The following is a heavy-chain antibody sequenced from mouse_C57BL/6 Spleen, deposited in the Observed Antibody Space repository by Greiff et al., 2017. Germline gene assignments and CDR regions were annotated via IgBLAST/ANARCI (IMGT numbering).Heavy chain of an antibody. J-gene: IGHJ2*01. D-gene: IGHD2-12*01. Sequence: QVQLQQPGAELVKPGASVKLSCKASGYTFTSYWMQLVKQRPGQGLEWIGEIDPSDRYTNYNQKFKGKATLTVDTSSSTAYMQLSSLTSEDSAVYYCAKLYNDSDYFDYWGQGTTLTVSS. V-gene: IGHV1-50*01. CDR2: IDPSDRYT. CDR3: AKLYNDSDYFDY. CDR1: GYTFTSYW.